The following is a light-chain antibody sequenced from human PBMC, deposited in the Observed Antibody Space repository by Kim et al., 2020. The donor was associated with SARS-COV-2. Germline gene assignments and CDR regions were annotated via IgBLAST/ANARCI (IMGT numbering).Light chain of an antibody. J-gene: IGLJ2*01. CDR2: YDS. Sequence: SYELTQPPSVSVAPGKTARITCGGNNIGSKSVHWYQQKPGQAPVRVIYYDSDRPSGIPERFSGSNSGNTATLTISRVEAGDEADYYCQVWDSSSARFGGGTQLTVL. V-gene: IGLV3-21*04. CDR1: NIGSKS. CDR3: QVWDSSSAR.